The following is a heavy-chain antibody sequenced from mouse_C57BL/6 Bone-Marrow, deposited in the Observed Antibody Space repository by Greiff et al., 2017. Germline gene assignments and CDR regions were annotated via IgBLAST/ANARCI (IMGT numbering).Heavy chain of an antibody. Sequence: VQLQQSGAELVKPGASVKLSCKASGYTFTSYWMQWVKQRPGQGLEWIGEIDPSDSYTNYNQKFKGKATLTVDTSSSTAYMQLSSLTSEDSAVYYCAREAYYGCSYPFPYWGQGTLVTVSA. CDR1: GYTFTSYW. D-gene: IGHD1-1*01. CDR2: IDPSDSYT. V-gene: IGHV1-50*01. J-gene: IGHJ3*01. CDR3: AREAYYGCSYPFPY.